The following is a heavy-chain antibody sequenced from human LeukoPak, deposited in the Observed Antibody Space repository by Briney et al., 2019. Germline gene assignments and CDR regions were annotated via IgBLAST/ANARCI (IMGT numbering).Heavy chain of an antibody. CDR3: AGFDTAMVPQGDY. V-gene: IGHV3-30-3*01. CDR1: GFTFSSYA. CDR2: ISYDGSNK. J-gene: IGHJ4*02. D-gene: IGHD5-18*01. Sequence: GGSLRLSCAASGFTFSSYAMHWVRQAPGKGLEWVAVISYDGSNKYYADSVKGRFTISRDNSKNTLYLQMNSLRAEDTAVYYCAGFDTAMVPQGDYWGQGTLVTVSS.